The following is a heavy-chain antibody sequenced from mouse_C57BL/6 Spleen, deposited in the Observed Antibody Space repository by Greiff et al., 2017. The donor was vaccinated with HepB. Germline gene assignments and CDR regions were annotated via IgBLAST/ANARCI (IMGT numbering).Heavy chain of an antibody. CDR1: GYSITSGYY. CDR2: ISYDGSN. J-gene: IGHJ3*01. D-gene: IGHD1-1*01. CDR3: ARDPSYGSSSAWFAY. V-gene: IGHV3-6*01. Sequence: VQLKESGPGLVKPSQSLSLTCSVTGYSITSGYYWNWIRQFPGNKLEWMGYISYDGSNNYNPSLKNRISITRDTSKNQFFLKLNSVTTEDTATYYCARDPSYGSSSAWFAYWGQGTLVTVSA.